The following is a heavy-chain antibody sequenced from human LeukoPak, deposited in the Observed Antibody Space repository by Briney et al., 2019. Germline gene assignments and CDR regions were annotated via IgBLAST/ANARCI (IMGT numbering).Heavy chain of an antibody. CDR1: GFTFSSYS. Sequence: GGSLRLSCAASGFTFSSYSMNWVRQAPGKGLEWVSSISSSSYIYYADSVKGRFTISRDNAKNSLYLQMNSLRAEDTAVYYCARDTGSRGSLRFDYWGQGTLVTVSS. V-gene: IGHV3-21*01. CDR3: ARDTGSRGSLRFDY. D-gene: IGHD3-10*01. J-gene: IGHJ4*02. CDR2: ISSSSYI.